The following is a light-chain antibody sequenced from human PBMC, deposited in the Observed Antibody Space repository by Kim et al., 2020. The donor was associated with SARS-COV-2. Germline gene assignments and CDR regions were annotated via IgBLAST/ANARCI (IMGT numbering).Light chain of an antibody. Sequence: SPGERATPSCRASQSVSSNLAWYQQKPGQAPRLLIYGASTRATGIPARFSGSGSGTEFTLTISSLQSEDFAVYYCQQYNNWPPWYTFGQGTKLEIK. CDR1: QSVSSN. CDR2: GAS. J-gene: IGKJ2*01. V-gene: IGKV3-15*01. CDR3: QQYNNWPPWYT.